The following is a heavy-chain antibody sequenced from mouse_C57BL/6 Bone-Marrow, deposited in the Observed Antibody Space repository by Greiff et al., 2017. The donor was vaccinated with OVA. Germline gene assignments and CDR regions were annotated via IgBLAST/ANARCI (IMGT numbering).Heavy chain of an antibody. V-gene: IGHV4-1*01. CDR2: INPDSSTI. J-gene: IGHJ4*01. D-gene: IGHD1-1*01. CDR3: AKGGHYYGSRDYYAMDY. CDR1: GIDFSRYW. Sequence: EVKLMESGGGLVQPGGSLKLSCAASGIDFSRYWMSWVRRAPGTGLEWIGEINPDSSTINYAPSLKDKFIISRDNAKNTLYLQMSKVRSEDTALYYCAKGGHYYGSRDYYAMDYWGQGTSVTVSS.